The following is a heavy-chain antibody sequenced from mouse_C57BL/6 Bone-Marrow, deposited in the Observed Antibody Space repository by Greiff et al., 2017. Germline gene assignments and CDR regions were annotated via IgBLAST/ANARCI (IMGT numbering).Heavy chain of an antibody. CDR2: IDPSDSYT. Sequence: QVQLQQPGAELVMPGASVKLSCKASGYTFTSYWMHWVKQRPGQGLEWIGEIDPSDSYTNYNQKFKGKSTLTVDKSSSTAYMQLNCLTSEDSAVYYWARDNYEWYFDFWDTGTTITVSS. CDR1: GYTFTSYW. V-gene: IGHV1-69*01. CDR3: ARDNYEWYFDF. D-gene: IGHD1-3*01. J-gene: IGHJ1*03.